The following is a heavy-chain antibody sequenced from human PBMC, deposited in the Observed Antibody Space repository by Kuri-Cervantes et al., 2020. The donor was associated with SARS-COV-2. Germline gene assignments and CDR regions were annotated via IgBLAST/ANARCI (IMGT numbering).Heavy chain of an antibody. CDR1: GYTFTSYG. CDR2: ISAYNGNT. CDR3: ARESLDWFYFDS. D-gene: IGHD3/OR15-3a*01. V-gene: IGHV1-18*01. J-gene: IGHJ4*02. Sequence: ASVKVSCKASGYTFTSYGISWVRQAPGQGLEWMGWISAYNGNTNYAQKLQGRVTMTTDTSTSTAYMELRSLRSDDTAVYYCARESLDWFYFDSWGQGALVTVSS.